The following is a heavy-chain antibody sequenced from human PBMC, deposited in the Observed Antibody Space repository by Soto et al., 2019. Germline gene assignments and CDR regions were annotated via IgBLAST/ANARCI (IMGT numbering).Heavy chain of an antibody. J-gene: IGHJ4*02. CDR2: IFYSGSI. D-gene: IGHD5-18*01. Sequence: PSETLSLTCTVSGGSISHYYWGWIRQPPGKGLEWIGYIFYSGSINYNPSLKSRVTISVDTSKGQFSLKVRSVTAADTAVYFCARIKSGYSYGSIIDFWGKGTLVTVSS. V-gene: IGHV4-59*01. CDR3: ARIKSGYSYGSIIDF. CDR1: GGSISHYY.